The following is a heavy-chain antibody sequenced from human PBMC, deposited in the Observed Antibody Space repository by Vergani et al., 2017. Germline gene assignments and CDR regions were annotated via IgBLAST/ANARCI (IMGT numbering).Heavy chain of an antibody. CDR2: ISSSSSYI. CDR1: GFTFSSYE. CDR3: ARDLDQSWEPGGD. D-gene: IGHD1-26*01. Sequence: EVQLVESGGGLVQPGGSLRLSCAASGFTFSSYEMNWVRQAPGKGLEWVSYISSSSSYIYYADSVKGRFTISRDNAKNSLYLQMNSLRAEDTAVYYCARDLDQSWEPGGDWGQGTLVTVSS. J-gene: IGHJ4*02. V-gene: IGHV3-48*03.